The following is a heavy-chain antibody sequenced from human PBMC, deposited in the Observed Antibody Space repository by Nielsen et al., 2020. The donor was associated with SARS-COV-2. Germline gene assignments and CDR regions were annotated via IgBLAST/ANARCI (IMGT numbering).Heavy chain of an antibody. Sequence: SETLSLTCAVYGGSFSGYYWSWIRQPPGKELEWIGEINHSGSTNYNPSLKSRVTISVDTSKNQFSLKLSSVTAADTAVYYCASARGNCGGDCYRDYWGQGTLVTVSS. CDR1: GGSFSGYY. V-gene: IGHV4-34*01. D-gene: IGHD2-21*02. J-gene: IGHJ4*02. CDR2: INHSGST. CDR3: ASARGNCGGDCYRDY.